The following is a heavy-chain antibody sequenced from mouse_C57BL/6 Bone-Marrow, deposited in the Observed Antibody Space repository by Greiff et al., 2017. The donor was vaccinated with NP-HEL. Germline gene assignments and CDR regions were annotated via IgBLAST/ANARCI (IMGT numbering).Heavy chain of an antibody. CDR3: TTITTVVNFDY. CDR2: IDPENGDT. CDR1: GFNIKDDY. J-gene: IGHJ2*01. D-gene: IGHD1-1*01. V-gene: IGHV14-4*01. Sequence: EVQLQQSGAELVRPGASVKLSCTASGFNIKDDYMHWVKQRPEQGLERIGWIDPENGDTEYASKFQGKATITADTSSNTAYLQLSSLTSEDTAVYYCTTITTVVNFDYWGQGTTLTVSS.